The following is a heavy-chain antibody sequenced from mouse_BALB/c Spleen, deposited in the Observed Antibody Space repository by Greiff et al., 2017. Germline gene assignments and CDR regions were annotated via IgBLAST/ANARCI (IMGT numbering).Heavy chain of an antibody. J-gene: IGHJ2*01. V-gene: IGHV5-6-5*01. CDR2: ISSGGST. D-gene: IGHD1-1*01. CDR1: GFTFSSYA. CDR3: ARHITTVVGWSFDY. Sequence: EVLLVQSGGGLVKPGVSLKLSCEASGFTFSSYAMSWVRQSPEKRLEWVASISSGGSTYYPDRGKGRFPISRDNARNIKYLQMGSLRSEDTAMDYCARHITTVVGWSFDYWGQGTTLTVSS.